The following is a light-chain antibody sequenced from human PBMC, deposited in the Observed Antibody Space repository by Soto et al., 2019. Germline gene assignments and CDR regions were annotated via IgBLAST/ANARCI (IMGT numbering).Light chain of an antibody. CDR3: QQYDSSPPT. Sequence: ENVLTQSPGTLSLSLGQRATLSCRASHTISSSYLAWYQQKPGQAPRLLIYAISDRATGVPDRFRGSGSGTDFTLTITRLEPEDFAVYFCQQYDSSPPTFGQGTKVDIK. V-gene: IGKV3-20*01. CDR1: HTISSSY. CDR2: AIS. J-gene: IGKJ1*01.